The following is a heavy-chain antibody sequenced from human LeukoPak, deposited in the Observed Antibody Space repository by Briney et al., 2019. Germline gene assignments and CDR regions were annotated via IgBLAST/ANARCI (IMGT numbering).Heavy chain of an antibody. CDR2: INTDGSST. V-gene: IGHV3-74*01. CDR1: GFTFKNYW. J-gene: IGHJ4*02. Sequence: PGGSLRLSCAASGFTFKNYWMHWVRQAPGKGLVWVSRINTDGSSTTYADSVKGRFTISRDNAKNTRYLQMNSLRAEDTAVYYCAKPYGSAYYFFDNWGQGTLVTVSS. D-gene: IGHD6-19*01. CDR3: AKPYGSAYYFFDN.